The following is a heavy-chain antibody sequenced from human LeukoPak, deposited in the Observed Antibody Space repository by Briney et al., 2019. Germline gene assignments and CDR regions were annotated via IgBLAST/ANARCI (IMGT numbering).Heavy chain of an antibody. J-gene: IGHJ4*02. CDR3: ARDESGYDILTGYYWPPNAHFDY. CDR2: IYHSGST. D-gene: IGHD3-9*01. CDR1: GYSISRGYY. V-gene: IGHV4-38-2*02. Sequence: PSETLSLTCAVSGYSISRGYYWGWIRRPPGKGLEWIGKIYHSGSTYYNPSLKSRVTISVDTSKNQFSLKLSPVTAADTDVYYCARDESGYDILTGYYWPPNAHFDYWGQGTLVTVSS.